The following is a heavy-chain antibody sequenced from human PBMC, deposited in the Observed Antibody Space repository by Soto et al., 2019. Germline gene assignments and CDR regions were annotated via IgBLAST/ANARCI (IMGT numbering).Heavy chain of an antibody. CDR2: ISSTTNYI. Sequence: GSLRLSCAASGFTFTRYSMNWVRQAPGKGLEWVSSISSTTNYIYYGDSMKGRFTISRDNGKNSLYLEIHSLRAEDTAVYYCARESEDLTSNFDYWGRGTLVTVSS. CDR1: GFTFTRYS. CDR3: ARESEDLTSNFDY. V-gene: IGHV3-21*06. J-gene: IGHJ4*02.